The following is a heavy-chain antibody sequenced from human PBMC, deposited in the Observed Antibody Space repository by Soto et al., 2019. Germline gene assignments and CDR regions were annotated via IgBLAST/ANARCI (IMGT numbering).Heavy chain of an antibody. V-gene: IGHV3-23*01. D-gene: IGHD2-2*01. CDR1: GFTFSTYA. J-gene: IGHJ4*02. CDR3: AKDKGGIYCSWTSRRYFLAY. Sequence: GGSLRLSCTSSGFTFSTYAMSWVRQAPGKGLEWVSTISDSGSTYYADSVKGRFTISRDNSKNTLYLEMNSLRAEDTAVYYCAKDKGGIYCSWTSRRYFLAYRSQGTLVTVSS. CDR2: ISDSGST.